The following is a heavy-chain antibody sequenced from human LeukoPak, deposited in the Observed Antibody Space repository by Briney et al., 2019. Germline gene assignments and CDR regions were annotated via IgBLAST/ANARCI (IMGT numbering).Heavy chain of an antibody. Sequence: GGSLRLSCAASGFTFSSYAMSWVRQAPGKGLEWVSAISGSGGSTYYADSVKGRFTISRDNSKNTLYLQMNSLRAEDTAVYYCARGDTSMEHYYYYGMDVWGQGTTVTVSS. CDR1: GFTFSSYA. V-gene: IGHV3-23*01. CDR2: ISGSGGST. CDR3: ARGDTSMEHYYYYGMDV. D-gene: IGHD5-18*01. J-gene: IGHJ6*02.